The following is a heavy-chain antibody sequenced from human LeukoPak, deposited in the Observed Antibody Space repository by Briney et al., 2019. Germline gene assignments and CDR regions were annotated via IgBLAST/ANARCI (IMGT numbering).Heavy chain of an antibody. Sequence: SETLSLTCTVSGGSIINSNYYWGWIRQPPGKGLEWIGNIFYSGNTYYNVSLKSRVSISVDTSKNQFSLEVSSVTATDTAVYFCARRLFTNYFDYWGQGILVTVSS. J-gene: IGHJ4*02. CDR1: GGSIINSNYY. CDR3: ARRLFTNYFDY. V-gene: IGHV4-39*01. CDR2: IFYSGNT. D-gene: IGHD2-2*01.